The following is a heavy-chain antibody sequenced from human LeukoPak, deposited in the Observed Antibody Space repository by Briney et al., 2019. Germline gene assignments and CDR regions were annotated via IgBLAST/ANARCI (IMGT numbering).Heavy chain of an antibody. CDR1: GYTFTSYD. CDR3: ARRKTIRTDNWFDP. V-gene: IGHV1-8*01. CDR2: MNPNSGNT. D-gene: IGHD3-9*01. J-gene: IGHJ5*02. Sequence: ASVKVSCKASGYTFTSYDINWVRQATGQGLEWMGWMNPNSGNTGYAQKFQGRVTMTRNTSISTAYMELSSLGSEDTAVYYCARRKTIRTDNWFDPWGQGTLVTVSS.